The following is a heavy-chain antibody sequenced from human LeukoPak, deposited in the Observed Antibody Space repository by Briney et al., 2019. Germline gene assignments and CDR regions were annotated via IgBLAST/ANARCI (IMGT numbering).Heavy chain of an antibody. CDR2: IGTYNGLT. V-gene: IGHV1-18*01. CDR3: ARSNDYDSWSGYYYFGY. J-gene: IGHJ4*02. CDR1: GFTLTRKG. D-gene: IGHD3-3*01. Sequence: ASLKVSCKASGFTLTRKGISWVRQAPGQGLEWMRWIGTYNGLTDYAQRFQGRVTMTTDTSTNTAYMELRSLKSDDTAVYFCARSNDYDSWSGYYYFGYWGQGTVVTVSS.